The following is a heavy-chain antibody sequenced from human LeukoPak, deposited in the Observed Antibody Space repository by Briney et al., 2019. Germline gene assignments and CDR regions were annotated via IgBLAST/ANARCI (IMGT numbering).Heavy chain of an antibody. Sequence: PGGSLRLSCAASGFTVSSNYMNWVRQAPGKGLEWVSVIYSGGSTYYADSVKGRFTLSRDNSKNTLYLQRNSLRAEDTAVYYCAREPKLGEPYWAKGTLVTVSS. CDR1: GFTVSSNY. CDR3: AREPKLGEPY. J-gene: IGHJ4*02. D-gene: IGHD3-16*01. CDR2: IYSGGST. V-gene: IGHV3-53*01.